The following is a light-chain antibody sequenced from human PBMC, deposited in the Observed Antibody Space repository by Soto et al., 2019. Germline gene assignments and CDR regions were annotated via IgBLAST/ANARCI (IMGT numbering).Light chain of an antibody. V-gene: IGKV1-9*01. CDR2: GAS. J-gene: IGKJ5*01. CDR1: QGMNTY. Sequence: DIQLTQSPSFLSASVGDRFTISCRARQGMNTYVAWYQQKPGKAPKLLIYGASTLHTGVPSRFSGSESGAEFTLTISSLQPEDFATYYCQQLHSFPITFGQGTRLEIK. CDR3: QQLHSFPIT.